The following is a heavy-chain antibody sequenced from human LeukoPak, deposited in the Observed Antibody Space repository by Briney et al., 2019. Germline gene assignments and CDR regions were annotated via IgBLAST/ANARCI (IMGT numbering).Heavy chain of an antibody. J-gene: IGHJ4*02. CDR3: AKGLLADN. D-gene: IGHD2-15*01. V-gene: IGHV3-23*01. Sequence: QPGGSLRLSCAASGFNFSSSVMSWVRQAPGRGLEWVSGISGSGGSTYYADSVKGRFTIPRDNSKNTLYLQMNSLRAEDTAIYYCAKGLLADNWGQGTLVTVSS. CDR2: ISGSGGST. CDR1: GFNFSSSV.